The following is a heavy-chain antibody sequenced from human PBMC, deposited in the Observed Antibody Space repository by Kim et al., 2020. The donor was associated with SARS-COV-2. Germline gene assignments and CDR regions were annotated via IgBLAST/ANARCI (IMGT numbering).Heavy chain of an antibody. V-gene: IGHV3-74*01. CDR1: GFRFSSYW. Sequence: GGSLRLSCVVSGFRFSSYWMHWVRQAPGKGLVWISRISEDGTTTNYADSLEDRFTISRDNAKNTLYLQMDRLSAEDTAVYYCIRADVDIALARIWGQGT. CDR2: ISEDGTTT. J-gene: IGHJ3*02. D-gene: IGHD5-18*01. CDR3: IRADVDIALARI.